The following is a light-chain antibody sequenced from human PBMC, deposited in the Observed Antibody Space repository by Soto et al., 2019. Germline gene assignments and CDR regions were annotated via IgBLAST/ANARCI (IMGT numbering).Light chain of an antibody. Sequence: QSALTQPASVSGSHGQSITISCTGTASNVGGFNLVSWYQQHPGKAPKVILYEVTTRPSGVSDRFSGSKSGNTASLTISGLQAEDEANYYCSSYRSTSVYVFGTGTKLTVL. CDR1: ASNVGGFNL. CDR2: EVT. J-gene: IGLJ1*01. CDR3: SSYRSTSVYV. V-gene: IGLV2-14*02.